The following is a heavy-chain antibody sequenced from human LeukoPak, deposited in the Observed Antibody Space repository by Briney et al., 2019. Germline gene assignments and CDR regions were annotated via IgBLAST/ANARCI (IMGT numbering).Heavy chain of an antibody. D-gene: IGHD3-22*01. J-gene: IGHJ4*02. Sequence: GGSLRLPCAASGFTFSSYAMHWVRQAPGKGLEWVAVISYDGSNKYYADSVKGRFTISRDNSKNTLYLQMNSLRAEDTAVYYCARSYYEYYYDSSGYYRPYFDYWGQGTLVTVSS. CDR2: ISYDGSNK. CDR3: ARSYYEYYYDSSGYYRPYFDY. V-gene: IGHV3-30*04. CDR1: GFTFSSYA.